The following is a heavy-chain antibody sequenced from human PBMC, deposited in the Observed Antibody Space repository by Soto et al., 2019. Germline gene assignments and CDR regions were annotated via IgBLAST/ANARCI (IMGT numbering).Heavy chain of an antibody. Sequence: SETLSLTCTVSGDSFGTYYWSWIRQAPGKGLEWIGFISYTGSTTYNASLESRVTISIDTSKNQFSLNLNSVTAADTAVYYCARAPGVTMVPGSRFYGVDVWGQGTTVTVSS. D-gene: IGHD3-10*01. V-gene: IGHV4-59*01. J-gene: IGHJ6*02. CDR1: GDSFGTYY. CDR2: ISYTGST. CDR3: ARAPGVTMVPGSRFYGVDV.